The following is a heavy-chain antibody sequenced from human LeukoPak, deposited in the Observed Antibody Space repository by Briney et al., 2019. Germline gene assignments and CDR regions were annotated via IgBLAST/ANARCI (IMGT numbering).Heavy chain of an antibody. J-gene: IGHJ3*01. V-gene: IGHV3-23*01. CDR2: INGGGDAT. Sequence: GGSLRLSCTASGFTFNNNAMSWVRQAPGKGLEWVSAINGGGDATEYTDSVKGRFTISRDNSKNTLYLQMNSLRPEDTAVYYCARCTASCYANAFDVWGQGTLLSVSS. CDR1: GFTFNNNA. CDR3: ARCTASCYANAFDV. D-gene: IGHD2-2*01.